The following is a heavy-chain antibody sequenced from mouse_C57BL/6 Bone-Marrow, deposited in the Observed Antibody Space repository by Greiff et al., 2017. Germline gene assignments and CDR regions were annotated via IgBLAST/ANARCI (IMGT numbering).Heavy chain of an antibody. CDR1: GFTFSDYG. CDR2: ISNLAYSI. V-gene: IGHV5-15*01. Sequence: EVKLLESGGGLVQPGGSLKLSCAASGFTFSDYGMAWVRQAPRQGPEWVAFISNLAYSIYYADTVTGRFTISRENANNTLYLEMSSLWSEDTAMYYCARTTVVGYFDDWGQGTTLTVSS. J-gene: IGHJ2*01. D-gene: IGHD1-1*01. CDR3: ARTTVVGYFDD.